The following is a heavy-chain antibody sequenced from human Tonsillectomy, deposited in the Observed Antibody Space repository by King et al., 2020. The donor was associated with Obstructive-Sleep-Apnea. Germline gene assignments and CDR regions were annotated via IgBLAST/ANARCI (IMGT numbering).Heavy chain of an antibody. V-gene: IGHV3-48*01. CDR3: ARDGGQIAAAANFDY. CDR1: GFTFSSYS. CDR2: ISSRSSTI. J-gene: IGHJ4*02. Sequence: VQLVESGGGLVQPGGSLRLSCAASGFTFSSYSMNWVRQAPGKGREWVSYISSRSSTIYYADSVKGRFTISRDNAKNSLYLQMNSLRAEDTAVYYCARDGGQIAAAANFDYWGQGTLVTVSS. D-gene: IGHD6-13*01.